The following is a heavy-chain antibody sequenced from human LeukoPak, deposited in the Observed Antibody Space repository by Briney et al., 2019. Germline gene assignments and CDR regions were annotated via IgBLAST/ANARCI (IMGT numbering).Heavy chain of an antibody. Sequence: GASVKVSCKASGSTFTSYYMHWVRQAPAQGLEWMGIIKPSGGNIKYAQKFQGRVAVTRDTSTTTVYMELSSLRSEDTAVYYCAREALGAYDSSGYTFDQWGQGTLVTVSS. CDR3: AREALGAYDSSGYTFDQ. V-gene: IGHV1-46*01. J-gene: IGHJ4*02. CDR2: IKPSGGNI. D-gene: IGHD3-22*01. CDR1: GSTFTSYY.